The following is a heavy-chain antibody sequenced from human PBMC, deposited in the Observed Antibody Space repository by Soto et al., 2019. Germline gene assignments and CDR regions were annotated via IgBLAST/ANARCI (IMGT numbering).Heavy chain of an antibody. D-gene: IGHD6-13*01. CDR2: IDPSDSYP. J-gene: IGHJ6*02. Sequence: PGESLKISCMGSGYRFTSYWISWVRQMPGKGLEWMGRIDPSDSYPNYSPPFQGHVTISADKSISTAYLQWSSLKASDTAMYYCARHLIAAAGQYYYYGMDVWGQGTTVTVSS. CDR1: GYRFTSYW. V-gene: IGHV5-10-1*01. CDR3: ARHLIAAAGQYYYYGMDV.